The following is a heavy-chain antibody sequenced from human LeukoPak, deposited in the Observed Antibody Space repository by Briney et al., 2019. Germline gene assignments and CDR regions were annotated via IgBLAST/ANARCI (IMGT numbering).Heavy chain of an antibody. CDR2: IHTSGST. J-gene: IGHJ4*02. D-gene: IGHD1-26*01. V-gene: IGHV4-61*02. CDR3: ARGNKDGIIVSRFDY. Sequence: PSQTLSLTCTVSGGSISSGSYYWTWIWQPAGKTLEWIGRIHTSGSTNYTPSLKSRVTISGDTSKNQFSLKVSSVTAADTAVYYCARGNKDGIIVSRFDYWGQGTLVTVSS. CDR1: GGSISSGSYY.